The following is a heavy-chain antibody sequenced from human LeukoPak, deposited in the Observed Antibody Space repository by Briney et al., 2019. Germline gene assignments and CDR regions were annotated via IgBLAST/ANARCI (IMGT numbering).Heavy chain of an antibody. CDR1: GGSISSGGYS. CDR3: ARLLRDSSGYYVFDY. Sequence: SQTLSLTCAVSGGSISSGGYSWSWIRQPPGKGLVWIGYIYHSESTYYNPSLTSRVTISVDRSKNQFSLKLSSVTAADTAVYYCARLLRDSSGYYVFDYWGQGTLVTVSS. V-gene: IGHV4-30-2*01. CDR2: IYHSEST. J-gene: IGHJ4*02. D-gene: IGHD3-22*01.